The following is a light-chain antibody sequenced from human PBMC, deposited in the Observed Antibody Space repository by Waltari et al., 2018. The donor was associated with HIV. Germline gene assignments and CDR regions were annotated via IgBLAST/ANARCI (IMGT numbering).Light chain of an antibody. CDR2: GAS. J-gene: IGKJ2*01. CDR3: QQYNNWFMFT. CDR1: QSVSSN. Sequence: EIVMTQSPATLSVSPGERATLSCRASQSVSSNLAWYQQKRGQAPRLLIYGASTSATGIPARFSGSGSGTEFTLTISSLQSEDFAVYYCQQYNNWFMFTFGQGTKLEI. V-gene: IGKV3-15*01.